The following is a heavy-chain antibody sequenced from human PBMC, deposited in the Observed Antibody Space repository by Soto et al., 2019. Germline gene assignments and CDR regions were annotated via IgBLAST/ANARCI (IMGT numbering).Heavy chain of an antibody. CDR3: ARGRLQLWLDAFDI. J-gene: IGHJ3*02. CDR2: INTYSGGT. V-gene: IGHV1-2*02. D-gene: IGHD5-18*01. CDR1: GFTFNTYY. Sequence: ASVKVSCKTSGFTFNTYYIHWFRQAPGQGLEWMGWINTYSGGTNYAQKFQGRVTMTRDTSIRTAYMEVSRLTSDDTAVYYCARGRLQLWLDAFDICGQGTKVTVSS.